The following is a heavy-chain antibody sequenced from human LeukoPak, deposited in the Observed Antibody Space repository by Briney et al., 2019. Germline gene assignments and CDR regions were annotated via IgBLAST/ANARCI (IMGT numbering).Heavy chain of an antibody. CDR3: AREGIAAAGVTLDYYYGMDV. D-gene: IGHD6-13*01. CDR2: IYYSGST. CDR1: GGSISSYY. V-gene: IGHV4-59*01. J-gene: IGHJ6*04. Sequence: SETLSLTCTVSGGSISSYYWSWIRQPPGKGLEWIGYIYYSGSTNYNPSLKSRVTISVDTSKNQFSLKLSSVTAADTAVYYCAREGIAAAGVTLDYYYGMDVWGKETTVTVSS.